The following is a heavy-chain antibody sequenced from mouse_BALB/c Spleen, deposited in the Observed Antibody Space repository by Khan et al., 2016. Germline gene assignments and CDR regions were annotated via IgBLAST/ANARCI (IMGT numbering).Heavy chain of an antibody. Sequence: QVRLQQSGAELVRPGPSVKISCKASGYVFSNYWTNWVKQRSGQGLEWIGQISPGDGDTNYIGMFKGKARLIADKSSSTAYMQLSSLASEDSAVYYCARVEYGNLDYWGKGTTLTVS. CDR3: ARVEYGNLDY. D-gene: IGHD2-10*02. CDR2: ISPGDGDT. V-gene: IGHV1-80*01. CDR1: GYVFSNYW. J-gene: IGHJ2*01.